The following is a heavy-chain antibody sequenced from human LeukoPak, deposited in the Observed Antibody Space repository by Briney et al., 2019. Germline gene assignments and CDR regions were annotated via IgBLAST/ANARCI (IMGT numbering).Heavy chain of an antibody. CDR3: ARVIKRHNSWHRSNWFDP. CDR2: MYYSGST. J-gene: IGHJ5*02. CDR1: GGSISSSIYF. D-gene: IGHD6-13*01. V-gene: IGHV4-39*07. Sequence: SETLSLTCFVSGGSISSSIYFWGWIRQPPGKDLEWIGSMYYSGSTYYNPSLESRVTISVDTSKNQFSLKLSYVTAADTAVYYCARVIKRHNSWHRSNWFDPWGQGTLVTVSS.